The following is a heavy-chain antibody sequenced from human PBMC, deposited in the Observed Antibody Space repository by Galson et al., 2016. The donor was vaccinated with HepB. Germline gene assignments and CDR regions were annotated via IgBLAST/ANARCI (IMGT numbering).Heavy chain of an antibody. Sequence: SVKVSCKASGGTFTSFAINWVRQAPGQGLEWMGGIIPIFGSANSAQKFQGRVTITADESTSTAYMELSSLRSEDTAVYFCARTPYYDFWSADKSNYYYYGMDVWGKGTTVSVSS. CDR2: IIPIFGSA. CDR1: GGTFTSFA. V-gene: IGHV1-69*13. D-gene: IGHD3-3*01. J-gene: IGHJ6*04. CDR3: ARTPYYDFWSADKSNYYYYGMDV.